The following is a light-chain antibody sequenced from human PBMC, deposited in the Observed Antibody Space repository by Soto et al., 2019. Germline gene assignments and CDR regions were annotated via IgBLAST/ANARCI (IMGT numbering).Light chain of an antibody. CDR2: GAS. J-gene: IGKJ1*01. V-gene: IGKV3-20*01. CDR3: QQQGYAPWM. CDR1: QSISSRY. Sequence: EIVLTQSPGTLSLSPGQRATLSGRASQSISSRYLAWSQRRPGQAPRHLIYGASSRSTGIPNRLSGSGSGTDFSLSISRLEPEDFAVYYRQQQGYAPWMCGQGTKVAIK.